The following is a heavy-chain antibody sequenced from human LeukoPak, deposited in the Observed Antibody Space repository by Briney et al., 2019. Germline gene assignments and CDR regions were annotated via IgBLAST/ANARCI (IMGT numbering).Heavy chain of an antibody. CDR3: ATTYGSGSYYYYYGMDV. CDR2: FDPEDGET. J-gene: IGHJ6*02. Sequence: SVKVSCKVSGYTLTELSMHWVRQAPGKGLEWMGGFDPEDGETIYAQKFQGRVTMTEDTSTDTAYMELSSLRSEDTAVYYCATTYGSGSYYYYYGMDVWGQGTTVTVSS. V-gene: IGHV1-24*01. CDR1: GYTLTELS. D-gene: IGHD3-10*01.